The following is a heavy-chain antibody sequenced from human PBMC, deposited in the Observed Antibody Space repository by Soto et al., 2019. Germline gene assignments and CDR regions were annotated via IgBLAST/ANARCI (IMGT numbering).Heavy chain of an antibody. D-gene: IGHD3-3*01. CDR3: AKGPTIFGVVLTYEYYYGFEV. V-gene: IGHV3-23*01. CDR2: ISGSGFTP. Sequence: PGGSLRLSCAASGFTFATSAMSWVRQAPGKGLEWVSSISGSGFTPYYADSVKGRSTISRDNSKNTLFLQMNDLRGEDTALYSCAKGPTIFGVVLTYEYYYGFEVWGQGTTVTVSS. J-gene: IGHJ6*02. CDR1: GFTFATSA.